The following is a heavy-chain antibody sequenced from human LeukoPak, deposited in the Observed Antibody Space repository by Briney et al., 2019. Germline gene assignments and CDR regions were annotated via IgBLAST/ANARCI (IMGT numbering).Heavy chain of an antibody. D-gene: IGHD6-19*01. CDR3: ARVGSMGWYYFDY. CDR2: MNPNSGNT. J-gene: IGHJ4*02. V-gene: IGHV1-8*01. Sequence: ASVKVSCKASGYTFTSYDITWVRQATGQGLEWMGWMNPNSGNTGYAQKFQGRVTMTRNTSISTAYMELRSLRSDDTAVYYCARVGSMGWYYFDYWGQGTLVTVSS. CDR1: GYTFTSYD.